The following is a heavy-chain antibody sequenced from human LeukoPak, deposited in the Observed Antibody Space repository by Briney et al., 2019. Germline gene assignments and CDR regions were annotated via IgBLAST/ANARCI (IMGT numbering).Heavy chain of an antibody. Sequence: SETLSLTCAVYGGSLSGYYWSWIRQSPGKGLEWIGYIYYSGSTNYNPSLKSRVTMSVDTSKNQFSLKLSSVTAADTAVYYCARGSIAMGYWGQGTLVTVSS. CDR1: GGSLSGYY. CDR2: IYYSGST. J-gene: IGHJ4*02. CDR3: ARGSIAMGY. D-gene: IGHD5-18*01. V-gene: IGHV4-59*12.